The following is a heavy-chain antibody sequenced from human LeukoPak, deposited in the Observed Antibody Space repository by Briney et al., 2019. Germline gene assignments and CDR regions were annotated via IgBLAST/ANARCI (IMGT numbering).Heavy chain of an antibody. D-gene: IGHD4-17*01. V-gene: IGHV4-34*01. CDR2: VNHSGYT. CDR1: GTSFSSYY. Sequence: SETLSLTCGVSGTSFSSYYWSWIRQTPGKGLEWIGEVNHSGYTNMNPSLKSRVTISVDTSKNQFSLMLTSVTDADTAVYFCARKTTGHDYWGQGTLVTVSS. CDR3: ARKTTGHDY. J-gene: IGHJ4*02.